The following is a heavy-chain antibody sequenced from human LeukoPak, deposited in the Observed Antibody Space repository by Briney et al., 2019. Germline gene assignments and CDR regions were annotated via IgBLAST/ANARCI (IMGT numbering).Heavy chain of an antibody. J-gene: IGHJ4*02. D-gene: IGHD3-22*01. CDR2: ISSSGRTT. Sequence: GGSLRLSCAASGFTFSIYSMNWVRQAPGKGLEWVSYISSSGRTTYYADSVKGRFTISRDNAQSSLFLQVDSLRAEDTAVYFCARDSYSDSSGYWGYFDFWGQGTLVTVSS. CDR3: ARDSYSDSSGYWGYFDF. CDR1: GFTFSIYS. V-gene: IGHV3-48*04.